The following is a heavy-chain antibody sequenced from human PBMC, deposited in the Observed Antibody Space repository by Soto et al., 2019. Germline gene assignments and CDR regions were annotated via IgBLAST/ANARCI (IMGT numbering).Heavy chain of an antibody. Sequence: ASETLSLTCTVSRGYVNTFCWSWVRQPAGKGLEWIGRIFTNVKPDYSPSLKLRVTLSVDTSKNQISINLTSVTAADMAVYYCARERSHSAYNVAIRFHLWSFDRWDQGLPVTVSS. CDR3: ARERSHSAYNVAIRFHLWSFDR. V-gene: IGHV4-4*07. CDR2: IFTNVKP. CDR1: RGYVNTFC. D-gene: IGHD3-16*01. J-gene: IGHJ5*02.